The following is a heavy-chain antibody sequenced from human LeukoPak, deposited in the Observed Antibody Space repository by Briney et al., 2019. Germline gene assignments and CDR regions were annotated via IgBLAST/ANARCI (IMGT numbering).Heavy chain of an antibody. J-gene: IGHJ3*02. D-gene: IGHD6-13*01. V-gene: IGHV1-2*02. Sequence: ASVKVSCKASGYTFTDYFIHWVRQAPGKGLEWMGGINPNNGETSYAQKFQGRVTMTKDTSTNTGNMELTRLRFADTAGYYCASELSAVGRWGAFDMWGQGTMVTVSS. CDR2: INPNNGET. CDR1: GYTFTDYF. CDR3: ASELSAVGRWGAFDM.